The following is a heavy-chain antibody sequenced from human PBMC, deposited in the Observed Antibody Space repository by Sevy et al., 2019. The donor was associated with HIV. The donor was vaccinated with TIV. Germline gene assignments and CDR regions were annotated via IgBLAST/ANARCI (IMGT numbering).Heavy chain of an antibody. V-gene: IGHV3-48*02. Sequence: GGSLRLSCAASGFTSSSYSMNWVRQAPGKGLEWVSYISSSSSTIYYADSVKGRFTISRDNAKNSLYLQMNSLRDEDTAVYFCARRCSGGIGSFDYWGQGTLVTVSS. D-gene: IGHD2-15*01. CDR1: GFTSSSYS. J-gene: IGHJ4*02. CDR2: ISSSSSTI. CDR3: ARRCSGGIGSFDY.